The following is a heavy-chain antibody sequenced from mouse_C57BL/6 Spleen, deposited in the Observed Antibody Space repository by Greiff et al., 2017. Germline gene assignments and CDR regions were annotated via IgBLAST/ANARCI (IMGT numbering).Heavy chain of an antibody. CDR3: ARFGTAAQAFDY. CDR2: IDPSDSET. J-gene: IGHJ2*01. V-gene: IGHV1-52*01. Sequence: QVQLKQPGAELVRPGSSVKLSCKASGYTFTSYWMHWVKQRPIQGLEWIGNIDPSDSETHYNQKFKDKATLTVDNSSSTAYMQLSSLTSEDSAVYYCARFGTAAQAFDYWGQGTTLTVSA. CDR1: GYTFTSYW. D-gene: IGHD3-2*02.